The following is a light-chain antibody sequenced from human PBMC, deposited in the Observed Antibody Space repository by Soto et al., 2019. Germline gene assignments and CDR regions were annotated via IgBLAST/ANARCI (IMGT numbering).Light chain of an antibody. CDR1: QSVSNSY. Sequence: EIVLTQSPGTLSLSPGERATLFCRSSQSVSNSYLAWYQQKPGQAPRLLISGASSRATGIPDRFSGSGSGTDFTLTISRLEPEDFALYYCQQYGSSPITFGQGTRLEIK. CDR2: GAS. V-gene: IGKV3-20*01. CDR3: QQYGSSPIT. J-gene: IGKJ5*01.